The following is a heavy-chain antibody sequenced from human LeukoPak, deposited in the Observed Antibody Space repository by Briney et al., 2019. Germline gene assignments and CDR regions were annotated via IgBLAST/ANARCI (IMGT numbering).Heavy chain of an antibody. Sequence: PGRSLRLSCAASGFTFSSYAMHWVRQAPGKGLEWVTNINQDGSEKYYVDSVKGRFTISRDNAKNSLYLQMNSLRAEDTAVYYCARDQINSSGNKPPFDYWGRGTLVTVSS. CDR3: ARDQINSSGNKPPFDY. CDR1: GFTFSSYA. CDR2: INQDGSEK. J-gene: IGHJ4*02. D-gene: IGHD1-26*01. V-gene: IGHV3-7*01.